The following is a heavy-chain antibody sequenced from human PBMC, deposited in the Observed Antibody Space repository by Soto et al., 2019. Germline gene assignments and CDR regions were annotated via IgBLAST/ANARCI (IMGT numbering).Heavy chain of an antibody. Sequence: QVQLVQSGAEVKKPGASVKVSCKAAGYTFTSYDINWVRQATGQGLEWMGWMNPNRGNTGYAQKFKGRVTMTGHTSICTAYMELSSLRSEDTAVYYCAREKVGAVDYWVQGTLVTVSS. CDR2: MNPNRGNT. D-gene: IGHD1-26*01. CDR1: GYTFTSYD. V-gene: IGHV1-8*01. J-gene: IGHJ4*02. CDR3: AREKVGAVDY.